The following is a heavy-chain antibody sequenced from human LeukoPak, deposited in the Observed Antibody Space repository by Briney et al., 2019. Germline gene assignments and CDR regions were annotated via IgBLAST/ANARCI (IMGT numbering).Heavy chain of an antibody. CDR3: ARQYGCSGGSCYSYYYYYYGMDV. CDR2: IYYSGST. J-gene: IGHJ6*02. Sequence: SETLSLTCTVSGGSISSSSYYWGWIRQPPGKGLEWIGSIYYSGSTYYNPSLKRRVTISVDTSKNQFSLKLSSVTAADTAVYYCARQYGCSGGSCYSYYYYYYGMDVWGQGTTVTVSS. V-gene: IGHV4-39*01. D-gene: IGHD2-15*01. CDR1: GGSISSSSYY.